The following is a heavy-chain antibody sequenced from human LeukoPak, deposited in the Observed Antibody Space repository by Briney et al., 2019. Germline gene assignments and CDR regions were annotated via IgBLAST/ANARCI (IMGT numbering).Heavy chain of an antibody. J-gene: IGHJ6*02. CDR3: ARDHGGTANYGMDV. Sequence: PSETLSLTCTVSGGSISSYYWSWIRQPPGKGLEWIGYIYYSGSTNYNPSLKSRVTISVDTSKNQFSLKLSSVTAADTAVYYCARDHGGTANYGMDVWGQGTTVTVSS. CDR1: GGSISSYY. D-gene: IGHD4-23*01. CDR2: IYYSGST. V-gene: IGHV4-59*12.